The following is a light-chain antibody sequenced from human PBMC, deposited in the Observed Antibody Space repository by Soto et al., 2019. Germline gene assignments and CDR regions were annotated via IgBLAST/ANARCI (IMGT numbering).Light chain of an antibody. V-gene: IGLV2-14*01. CDR3: SSYTSSSTLGV. Sequence: QSALTQPASVSGSPGQSITISCTGTSSDVGGYNYVSWYQQHPGKAPKLMIYDVSNRPSGVSNRVSGSKSGNTASLPISGLQAEDEADYYCSSYTSSSTLGVFGGGTKLTVL. J-gene: IGLJ2*01. CDR1: SSDVGGYNY. CDR2: DVS.